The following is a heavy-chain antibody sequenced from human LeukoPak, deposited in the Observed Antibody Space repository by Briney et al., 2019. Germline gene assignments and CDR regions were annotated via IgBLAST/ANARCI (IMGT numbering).Heavy chain of an antibody. D-gene: IGHD6-13*01. Sequence: GGSLRPSCAASGFTFSGYSMHWVRQAPGKGLEWISYITTTSSTTYYIDSVEGRFTISRDNARNLLYLQMNSLRADDTAVYYCASGPTPGVAAAADYWGQGTLVTVSS. CDR3: ASGPTPGVAAAADY. V-gene: IGHV3-48*01. CDR1: GFTFSGYS. J-gene: IGHJ4*02. CDR2: ITTTSSTT.